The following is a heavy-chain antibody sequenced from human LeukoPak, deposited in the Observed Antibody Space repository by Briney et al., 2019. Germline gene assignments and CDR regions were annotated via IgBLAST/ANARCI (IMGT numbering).Heavy chain of an antibody. D-gene: IGHD1-14*01. V-gene: IGHV3-74*01. CDR3: ARENPPRYYYYGMDV. Sequence: GGSLRLSCAASGFTFSSYWMHWVRHAPGKGLVWVSRINSDGSSTSYADSVKGRFTISRDNAKNTLYLQMNSLRAEDTAVYYCARENPPRYYYYGMDVWGQGTTVTVSS. CDR2: INSDGSST. J-gene: IGHJ6*02. CDR1: GFTFSSYW.